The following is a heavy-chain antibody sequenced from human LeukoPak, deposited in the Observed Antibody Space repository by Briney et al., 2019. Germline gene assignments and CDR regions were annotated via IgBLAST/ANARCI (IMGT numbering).Heavy chain of an antibody. J-gene: IGHJ4*02. Sequence: SETLSPTCTVSGGSISSNSYYWGWIRQPPGKGLEWIGSIYYSGSTYYNPSLKSRVTISVDTSKNQFSLKLSSVTAADTAVYYCARHPKWLLRFDYWGQGTLVTVSS. CDR3: ARHPKWLLRFDY. V-gene: IGHV4-39*07. D-gene: IGHD3-22*01. CDR1: GGSISSNSYY. CDR2: IYYSGST.